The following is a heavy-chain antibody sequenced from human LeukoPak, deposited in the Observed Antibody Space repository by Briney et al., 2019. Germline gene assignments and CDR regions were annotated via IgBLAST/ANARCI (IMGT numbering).Heavy chain of an antibody. CDR1: GFTFSSYA. J-gene: IGHJ6*02. CDR2: ISYDGSNK. V-gene: IGHV3-30-3*01. D-gene: IGHD6-19*01. Sequence: GGSLRLSCAASGFTFSSYAMHWVRQAPGKGLEWVAVISYDGSNKYYADSVKGRFTISRDNSKNTLYLQMNSLRAEDTAVYYCARAGYSSGWYSRYYYGMDVWGQGTTVIVSS. CDR3: ARAGYSSGWYSRYYYGMDV.